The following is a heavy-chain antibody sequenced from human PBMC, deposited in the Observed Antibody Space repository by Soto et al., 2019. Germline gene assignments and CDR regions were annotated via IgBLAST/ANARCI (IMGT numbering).Heavy chain of an antibody. CDR2: IKSKTDGGTT. V-gene: IGHV3-15*01. Sequence: EVQLVESGGGLVKPGGSLRLSFAASGFTFSNAWMSWVRQAPGKGLEWVGRIKSKTDGGTTDYAAPVKGRFTISRDDSNNTLYLQMNSLKTEDTAVYYCTTGGDIVVVPAAMTGYYMVVWGKGPTVTVSS. CDR1: GFTFSNAW. J-gene: IGHJ6*03. CDR3: TTGGDIVVVPAAMTGYYMVV. D-gene: IGHD2-2*01.